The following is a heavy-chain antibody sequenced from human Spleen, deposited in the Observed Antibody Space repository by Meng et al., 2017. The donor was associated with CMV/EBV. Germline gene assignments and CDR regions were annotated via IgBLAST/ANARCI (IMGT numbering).Heavy chain of an antibody. CDR3: ARDLFFGDVGATGSGY. J-gene: IGHJ4*02. D-gene: IGHD1-26*01. CDR2: ISAYNGNT. Sequence: GYTFTSYGISWVRQAPGQGLEWMGWISAYNGNTNYAQKLQGRVTMTTDTSTSTAYMELRSLRSDDTAVYYCARDLFFGDVGATGSGYWGQGTLVTVSS. V-gene: IGHV1-18*01. CDR1: GYTFTSYG.